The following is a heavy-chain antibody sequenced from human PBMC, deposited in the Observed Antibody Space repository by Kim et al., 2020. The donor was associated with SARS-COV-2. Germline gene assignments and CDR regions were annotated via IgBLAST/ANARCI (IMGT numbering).Heavy chain of an antibody. CDR1: GGTFSSYA. Sequence: SVKVSCKASGGTFSSYAISWVRQAPGQGLEWMGGIIPIFGTANYAQKFQGRVTITADESTSTAYMELSSLRSEDTAVYYCARAGVTYYYDSSGYYPVADYWGQGTLVTVSS. D-gene: IGHD3-22*01. CDR3: ARAGVTYYYDSSGYYPVADY. J-gene: IGHJ4*02. CDR2: IIPIFGTA. V-gene: IGHV1-69*13.